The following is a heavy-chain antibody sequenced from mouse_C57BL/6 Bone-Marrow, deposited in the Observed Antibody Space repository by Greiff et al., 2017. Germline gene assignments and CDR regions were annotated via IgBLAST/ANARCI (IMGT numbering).Heavy chain of an antibody. V-gene: IGHV1-19*01. Sequence: VQLQQSGPVLVKPGASVKMSCKASGYTFTDYYMNWVKQSHGKSLEWIGVINPYNGGTSYNQKFKGKATLTVDTSSSTAYMELNSLTSEDSSVYYCARAPLITTVVAPGFAYWGQGTLVTVSA. D-gene: IGHD1-1*01. J-gene: IGHJ3*01. CDR2: INPYNGGT. CDR1: GYTFTDYY. CDR3: ARAPLITTVVAPGFAY.